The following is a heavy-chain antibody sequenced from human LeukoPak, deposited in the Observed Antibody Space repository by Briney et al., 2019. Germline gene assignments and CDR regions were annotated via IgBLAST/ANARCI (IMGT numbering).Heavy chain of an antibody. D-gene: IGHD6-19*01. V-gene: IGHV1-69*13. CDR1: GGTFSSYA. Sequence: GASVKVSCKASGGTFSSYAISWVRQAPGQGLEWVGGIIPIFGTANYAQKFQGRVTITADESTSTAYMELRSLRSDDTAVYYCARDKYSSGPDYFFEYWGQGTLVTVSS. CDR3: ARDKYSSGPDYFFEY. J-gene: IGHJ4*02. CDR2: IIPIFGTA.